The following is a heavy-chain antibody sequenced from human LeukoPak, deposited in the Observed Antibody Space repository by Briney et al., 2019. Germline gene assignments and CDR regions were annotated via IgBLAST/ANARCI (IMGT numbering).Heavy chain of an antibody. J-gene: IGHJ5*02. Sequence: SETLSLTCAVYGGSFSGYYWSWIRQPPGKGLEWIGEINHSGSTNYNPSLKSRVTISVDTSKNQFSLKLSSVTAADTAVYYCACLVVPAARGWFDPWGQGTLVTVSS. V-gene: IGHV4-34*01. D-gene: IGHD2-2*01. CDR2: INHSGST. CDR1: GGSFSGYY. CDR3: ACLVVPAARGWFDP.